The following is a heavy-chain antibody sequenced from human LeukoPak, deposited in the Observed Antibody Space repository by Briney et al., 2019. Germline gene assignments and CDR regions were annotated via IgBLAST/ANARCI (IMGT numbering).Heavy chain of an antibody. D-gene: IGHD4-11*01. Sequence: GGSLRLSCAASGLTFSSYAMHWVRQAPGKGLEYVSAISSNGGSTYYANSVKGRFTISRDNSKNTLYLQMGSLRAEDMAVYYCARVGSNYVAAFDIWGQGTMVTVSS. CDR3: ARVGSNYVAAFDI. V-gene: IGHV3-64*01. CDR1: GLTFSSYA. CDR2: ISSNGGST. J-gene: IGHJ3*02.